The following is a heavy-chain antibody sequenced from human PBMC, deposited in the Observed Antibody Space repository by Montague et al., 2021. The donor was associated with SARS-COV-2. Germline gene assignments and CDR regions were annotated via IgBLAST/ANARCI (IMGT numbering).Heavy chain of an antibody. CDR3: ARAAQKQYVLLWFGELLHDAFDI. CDR2: ISYDGSNK. D-gene: IGHD3-10*01. Sequence: SLRLSCPASGFTFSSYAMHLVRQAPGKGLEWVAVISYDGSNKYYXDSVKGRFTISRDNSKNTLYLQMNSLRAEDTAVYYCARAAQKQYVLLWFGELLHDAFDIWGQGTMVTVSS. CDR1: GFTFSSYA. J-gene: IGHJ3*02. V-gene: IGHV3-30-3*01.